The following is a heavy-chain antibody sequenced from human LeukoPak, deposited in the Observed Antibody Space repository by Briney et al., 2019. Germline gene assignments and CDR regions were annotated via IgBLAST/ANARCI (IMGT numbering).Heavy chain of an antibody. CDR3: AKSDVDP. J-gene: IGHJ5*02. V-gene: IGHV3-23*01. CDR1: GFTFTTYG. Sequence: GGSLRLSCSASGFTFTTYGMNWVRQAPGKGLEWVSAISGSGGSTYYADSVKGRFTISRDNSKNTLYLQMNSMRAEDTAVYYCAKSDVDPWGQGTLVTVSS. CDR2: ISGSGGST.